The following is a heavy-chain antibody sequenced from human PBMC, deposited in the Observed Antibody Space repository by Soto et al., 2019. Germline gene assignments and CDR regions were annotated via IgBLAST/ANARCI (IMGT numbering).Heavy chain of an antibody. Sequence: QITLEESGPTLLKPTQTLTLTCTFSGFTLNTSGVRVDWIRQPPGKALEWLALIYWDGDKRYSPSLKSRLTITTYTSTTHVVLSLTNMDPADTAPYYCVHAIKGSGSYYKGYFFDSWGQGTLVTVSS. V-gene: IGHV2-5*02. J-gene: IGHJ4*02. D-gene: IGHD3-10*01. CDR1: GFTLNTSGVR. CDR3: VHAIKGSGSYYKGYFFDS. CDR2: IYWDGDK.